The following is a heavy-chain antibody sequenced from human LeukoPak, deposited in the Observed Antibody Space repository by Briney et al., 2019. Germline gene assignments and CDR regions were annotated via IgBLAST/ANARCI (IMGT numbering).Heavy chain of an antibody. D-gene: IGHD1-26*01. Sequence: GGSLRLSCVASGFTLDDSALHWVRQAPGKGLEWISLISGDGDNTYYADSVKGRFTISRDTSTNSLYLQMSSLRAEDTAFYYCAKGVRSGTYYNCFDPWGQGTLVPVSS. V-gene: IGHV3-43*02. CDR2: ISGDGDNT. CDR3: AKGVRSGTYYNCFDP. CDR1: GFTLDDSA. J-gene: IGHJ5*02.